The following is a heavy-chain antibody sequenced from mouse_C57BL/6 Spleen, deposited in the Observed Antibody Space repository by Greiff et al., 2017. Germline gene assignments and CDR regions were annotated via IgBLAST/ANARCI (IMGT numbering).Heavy chain of an antibody. Sequence: EVKVVESGEGLVKPGGSLKLSCAASGFTFSSYAMSWVRQTPEKRLEWVAYISSGGDYIYYADTVKGRFTISRDNARNTLYLQMSSLKSEDTAMYYCTRAPYYGSSYFDVWGTGTTVTVSS. CDR3: TRAPYYGSSYFDV. CDR2: ISSGGDYI. CDR1: GFTFSSYA. D-gene: IGHD1-1*01. J-gene: IGHJ1*03. V-gene: IGHV5-9-1*02.